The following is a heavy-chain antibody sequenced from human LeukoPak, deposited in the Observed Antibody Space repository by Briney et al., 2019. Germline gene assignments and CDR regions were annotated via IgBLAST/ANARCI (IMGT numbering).Heavy chain of an antibody. J-gene: IGHJ3*02. CDR1: GFTFDDYA. CDR2: ISWNSGSI. Sequence: PGRSLRLSCAASGFTFDDYAMHWVRQAPGKGLEWVSGISWNSGSIGYADSVKGRFTISRDNAKNSLYLQMNSLRADDTAVYYCARDRAPRLLGQAGTAFDIWGQGTMVTVSS. CDR3: ARDRAPRLLGQAGTAFDI. V-gene: IGHV3-9*01. D-gene: IGHD6-13*01.